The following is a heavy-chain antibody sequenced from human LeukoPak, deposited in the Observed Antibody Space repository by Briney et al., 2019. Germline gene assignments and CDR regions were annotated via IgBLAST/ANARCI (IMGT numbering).Heavy chain of an antibody. Sequence: SETLSLTCTVSGGSISSYYWSWIRQPPGKGLEWIGYIAYSGSTIYNPSLKSRATITLDTSKNLFSLKLTSVTAADTAVYYCARDYGGNSITFGIWGQGTMVTVSS. CDR2: IAYSGST. D-gene: IGHD4-23*01. J-gene: IGHJ3*02. V-gene: IGHV4-59*01. CDR1: GGSISSYY. CDR3: ARDYGGNSITFGI.